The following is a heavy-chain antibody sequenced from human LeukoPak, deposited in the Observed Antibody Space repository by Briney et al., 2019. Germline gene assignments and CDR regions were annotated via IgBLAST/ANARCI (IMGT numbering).Heavy chain of an antibody. CDR3: ARDLPHTYYGSGSYSFPYYFDY. J-gene: IGHJ4*02. D-gene: IGHD3-10*01. V-gene: IGHV4-34*01. CDR2: INHSGST. Sequence: PSETLSLTCAVYGGSFSGYYWSWIRQPPGKGLEWIGEINHSGSTNSNPSLKSRVTISVDTSKNQFSLKLSSVTAADPAVYYCARDLPHTYYGSGSYSFPYYFDYWGQGTLVTVSS. CDR1: GGSFSGYY.